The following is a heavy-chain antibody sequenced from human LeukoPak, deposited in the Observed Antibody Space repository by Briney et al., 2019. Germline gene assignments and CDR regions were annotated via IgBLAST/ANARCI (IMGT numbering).Heavy chain of an antibody. CDR2: INAGNGNI. CDR3: ARARYCSSTSCYGPEDDAFDI. CDR1: GYTFSTYA. J-gene: IGHJ3*02. Sequence: ASVKVSCKTSGYTFSTYAMHWVRQAPGQRLEWMGWINAGNGNIIYSQNLQGRVTISRDTSASTAYMELSSLRSEDTAEYYCARARYCSSTSCYGPEDDAFDIWGQGTMVTVSS. D-gene: IGHD2-2*01. V-gene: IGHV1-3*01.